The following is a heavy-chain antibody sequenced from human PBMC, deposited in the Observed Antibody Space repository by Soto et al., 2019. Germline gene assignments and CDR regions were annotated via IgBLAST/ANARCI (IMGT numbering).Heavy chain of an antibody. CDR1: GFTFTSSA. CDR2: IVVGSGNT. D-gene: IGHD3-22*01. Sequence: SVKVSCKASGFTFTSSAVQWVRQARGQRLEWIGWIVVGSGNTNYAQKFQERVTITRGMSTSTAYMELSSLRSEDTAVYYCAADKYYYDSSGYPVHYYYGMDVRGQGTTVTVSS. J-gene: IGHJ6*02. CDR3: AADKYYYDSSGYPVHYYYGMDV. V-gene: IGHV1-58*01.